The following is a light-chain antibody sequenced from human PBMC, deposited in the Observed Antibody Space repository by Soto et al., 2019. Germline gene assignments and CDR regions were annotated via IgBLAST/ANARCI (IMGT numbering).Light chain of an antibody. CDR2: RTS. J-gene: IGLJ1*01. CDR1: TGAVTSGHY. Sequence: QTVVTQEPSLTVSPGGTVTLTCASSTGAVTSGHYPNWFQQKPGQAPRALIYRTSNKNSWTPARFSGSLLGDKAALTLSGVQPEDEAEYYCLLYYDGAYVFGTGTKLTVL. V-gene: IGLV7-43*01. CDR3: LLYYDGAYV.